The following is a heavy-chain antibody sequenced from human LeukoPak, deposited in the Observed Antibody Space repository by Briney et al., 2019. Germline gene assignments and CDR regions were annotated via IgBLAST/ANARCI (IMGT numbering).Heavy chain of an antibody. V-gene: IGHV3-13*01. Sequence: GSLRLSCAASGFTLSGYDMHWVRQAPGKGLEWVAAIGIDGDTYYPGSVKGRFTISRENAKNSLYLQMNSLRAGDTAVYYCARTSLSGWYDSWGQGTLVTVSS. CDR2: IGIDGDT. D-gene: IGHD6-19*01. CDR3: ARTSLSGWYDS. CDR1: GFTLSGYD. J-gene: IGHJ5*01.